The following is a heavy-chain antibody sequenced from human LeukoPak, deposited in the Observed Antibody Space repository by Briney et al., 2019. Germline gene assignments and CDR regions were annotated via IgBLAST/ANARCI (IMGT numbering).Heavy chain of an antibody. CDR1: GHSVRRNY. CDR3: ATRLVGATVGLYYCYYGMDV. J-gene: IGHJ6*02. Sequence: GGSLRLFCTAWGHSVRRNYMSWVRQAPGKGLEWVSVIYSGGSTYYADSVKGRFTISRDNSKNTLYLQMNSLRAEDTAVYYCATRLVGATVGLYYCYYGMDVWGQGTTVTVSS. CDR2: IYSGGST. V-gene: IGHV3-66*01. D-gene: IGHD1-26*01.